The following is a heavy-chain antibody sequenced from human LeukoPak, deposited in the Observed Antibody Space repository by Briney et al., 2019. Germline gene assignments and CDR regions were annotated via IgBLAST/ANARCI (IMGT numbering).Heavy chain of an antibody. J-gene: IGHJ4*02. CDR2: IFYSGST. D-gene: IGHD4-23*01. Sequence: PSETLSLTCIVSGGSISGYYWSWIRQPPGKGLEWIGYIFYSGSTNYNPSLKSRVTISVDTSKNQFSLKLSSVTAADTAVYYCANSANYGGNSGYFDYWGQGTLVTVSS. V-gene: IGHV4-59*08. CDR1: GGSISGYY. CDR3: ANSANYGGNSGYFDY.